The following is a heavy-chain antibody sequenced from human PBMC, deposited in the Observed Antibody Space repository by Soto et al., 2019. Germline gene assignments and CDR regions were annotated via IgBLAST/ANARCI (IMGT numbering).Heavy chain of an antibody. D-gene: IGHD1-26*01. CDR1: GGTFSSYA. CDR3: ARDSGQVGATPRLGYYFDY. V-gene: IGHV1-69*13. J-gene: IGHJ4*02. CDR2: IIPIFGTA. Sequence: GASVKVSCKASGGTFSSYAISWVRQAPGQGLEWMGGIIPIFGTANYAQKFQGRVTITADESTSTAYMELSSLRSEDTAVYYCARDSGQVGATPRLGYYFDYWGQGTLVTVSS.